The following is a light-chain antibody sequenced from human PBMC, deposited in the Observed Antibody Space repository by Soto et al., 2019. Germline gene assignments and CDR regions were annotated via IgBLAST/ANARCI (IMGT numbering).Light chain of an antibody. CDR1: QSVSSTY. CDR2: GAS. Sequence: EIVLTQSPGTLSLSPGARATLSCRASQSVSSTYLGWYQQKPGQSPRLLIYGASSRATGIPDRFSGSGSGTEFTLTISRLEPEDFAVYYCQEYGSSRGTFGQGTKVES. CDR3: QEYGSSRGT. J-gene: IGKJ1*01. V-gene: IGKV3-20*01.